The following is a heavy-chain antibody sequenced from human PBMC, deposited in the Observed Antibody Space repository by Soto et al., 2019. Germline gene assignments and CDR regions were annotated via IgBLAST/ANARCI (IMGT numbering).Heavy chain of an antibody. V-gene: IGHV1-18*01. D-gene: IGHD3-10*01. CDR3: ARGYYYGSGRPTPGGMDV. CDR2: ISTYTGNT. CDR1: GYTFTNYD. Sequence: QVHLVQSGAEVKKPGASVKVSCKASGYTFTNYDINWVRQAPGQGLEWMGWISTYTGNTHYAQKLQGRVTMTTETPTRTSSMQVRSLRSDDTAVYCCARGYYYGSGRPTPGGMDVWGQGTTVTVSS. J-gene: IGHJ6*02.